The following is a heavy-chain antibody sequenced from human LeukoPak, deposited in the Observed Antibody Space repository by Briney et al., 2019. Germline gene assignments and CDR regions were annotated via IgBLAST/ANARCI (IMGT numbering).Heavy chain of an antibody. V-gene: IGHV4-59*13. J-gene: IGHJ4*02. CDR2: IYHSGST. CDR1: GSSINSFY. D-gene: IGHD1-20*01. CDR3: ARGHNWNDGQDY. Sequence: PSETLSLTCTVSGSSINSFYWNWFRQTPGKGLEWIGYIYHSGSTNYNPSLKSRLTTSLDASKKQISLSLSSVTAADTAVYFCARGHNWNDGQDYWGQGILVIVSS.